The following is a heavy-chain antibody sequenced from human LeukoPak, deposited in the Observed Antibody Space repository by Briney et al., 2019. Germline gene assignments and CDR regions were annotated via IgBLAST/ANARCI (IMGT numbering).Heavy chain of an antibody. V-gene: IGHV4-34*01. CDR2: INHSGST. Sequence: SETLSLTCAVYGGSFSGYYWSWIRQPPGKGLEWIGEINHSGSTNYNPSLKSRVTISVDRSKNQFSLKLSSVTAADTAVYYCARDGGGFDPWGQGTLVTVSS. D-gene: IGHD3-10*01. CDR1: GGSFSGYY. CDR3: ARDGGGFDP. J-gene: IGHJ5*02.